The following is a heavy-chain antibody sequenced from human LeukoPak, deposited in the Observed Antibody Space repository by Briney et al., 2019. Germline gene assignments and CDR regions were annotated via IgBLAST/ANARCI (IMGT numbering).Heavy chain of an antibody. V-gene: IGHV4-59*12. CDR2: IYVTGN. CDR3: ARAYCSSTSCHYYYYGMDV. D-gene: IGHD2-2*01. Sequence: PSETLSLTCTVSGGSIGTYYWSWVRQSPGKGLEWIGYIYVTGNRYNPYLQSRVTISVDTSRNQFFLKMSSVTAADTAVYYCARAYCSSTSCHYYYYGMDVWGQGTTVTVSS. CDR1: GGSIGTYY. J-gene: IGHJ6*02.